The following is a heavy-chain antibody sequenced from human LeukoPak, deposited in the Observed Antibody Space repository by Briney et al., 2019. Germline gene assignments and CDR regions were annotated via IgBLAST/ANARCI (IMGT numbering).Heavy chain of an antibody. Sequence: GGSLRLSCAASGFTFSSYAMSWVRQAPGEGLEWVSSLSYSGETTYYADSVKGRFIISRDNSQNTLYLQMNSLRAEDTAVYYCAKSDYGDYGTPHFDYWGQGTLVTVSS. CDR1: GFTFSSYA. CDR2: LSYSGETT. V-gene: IGHV3-23*01. CDR3: AKSDYGDYGTPHFDY. J-gene: IGHJ4*02. D-gene: IGHD4-17*01.